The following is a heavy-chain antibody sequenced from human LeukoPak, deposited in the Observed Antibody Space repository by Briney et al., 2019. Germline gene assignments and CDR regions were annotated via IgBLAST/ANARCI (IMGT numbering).Heavy chain of an antibody. Sequence: PSETLSLTCTVSGGSISSYYWSWIRQPAGKGLEWIGRIYTSGSTNYNPSLKSRVTMSVDTSKNQFSLKLSSVTAADTAVYYCARSRRITMVRGVIITGFWFDPWGQGTLVTVSS. CDR3: ARSRRITMVRGVIITGFWFDP. V-gene: IGHV4-4*07. J-gene: IGHJ5*02. CDR1: GGSISSYY. D-gene: IGHD3-10*01. CDR2: IYTSGST.